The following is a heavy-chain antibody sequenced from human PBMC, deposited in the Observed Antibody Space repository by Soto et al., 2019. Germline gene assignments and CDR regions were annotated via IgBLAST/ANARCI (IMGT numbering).Heavy chain of an antibody. CDR2: ISYDGSNK. Sequence: PGGSLRISCAASGFTFSSYAMHWVRQAPGKGLEWVAVISYDGSNKYYADSVKGRFTISRDNSKNTLYLQMNSLRAEDTAVYYCANPIAAAGIFPYYYGMDVWGQGTTVTVSS. CDR3: ANPIAAAGIFPYYYGMDV. V-gene: IGHV3-30-3*01. J-gene: IGHJ6*02. CDR1: GFTFSSYA. D-gene: IGHD6-13*01.